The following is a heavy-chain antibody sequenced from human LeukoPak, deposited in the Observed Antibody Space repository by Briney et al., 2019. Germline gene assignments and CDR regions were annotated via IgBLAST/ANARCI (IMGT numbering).Heavy chain of an antibody. Sequence: GGSLRLSCTASGFTVSKNYMSWVRQAPGKGLEWVSVIYSGGSTYHADSVKGRFIISRDNSKNTLNLQMNSLRVEDSAVYYCARDRYSYGYALDCWGQGTLVTVSS. J-gene: IGHJ4*02. CDR3: ARDRYSYGYALDC. D-gene: IGHD5-18*01. CDR1: GFTVSKNY. CDR2: IYSGGST. V-gene: IGHV3-66*02.